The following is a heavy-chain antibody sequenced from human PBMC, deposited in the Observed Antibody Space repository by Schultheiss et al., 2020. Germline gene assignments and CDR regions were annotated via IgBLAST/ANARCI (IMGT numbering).Heavy chain of an antibody. CDR2: IIPIFGTA. Sequence: SVKVSCKASGGTFSSYAISWVRQAPGQGLEWMGGIIPIFGTANYAQKFQGRVTITADESTSTAYMELSSLRSEDTAVYYCARVFETALKNRYCTGGVCQTIYYYYYYGMDVWGQGTTVTVSS. V-gene: IGHV1-69*13. J-gene: IGHJ6*02. CDR3: ARVFETALKNRYCTGGVCQTIYYYYYYGMDV. CDR1: GGTFSSYA. D-gene: IGHD2-8*02.